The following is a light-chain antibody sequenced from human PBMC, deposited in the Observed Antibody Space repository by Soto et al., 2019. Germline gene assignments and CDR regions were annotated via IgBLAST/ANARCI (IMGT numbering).Light chain of an antibody. CDR3: QQYNSYSRT. CDR1: QSISSW. CDR2: KAS. J-gene: IGKJ1*01. Sequence: DIQMTQSPSTLSASVGDRVTITCRASQSISSWLAWYQQKPGKAPKLLIYKASSLESGVPSRFSGSGSGTEFTVTIRSLQPDDFATYYCQQYNSYSRTFGPGTNVEIK. V-gene: IGKV1-5*03.